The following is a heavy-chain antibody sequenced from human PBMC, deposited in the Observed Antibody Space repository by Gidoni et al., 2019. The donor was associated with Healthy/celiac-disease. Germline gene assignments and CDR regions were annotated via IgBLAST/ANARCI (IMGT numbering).Heavy chain of an antibody. CDR3: ARHPYCSSTSCYIRYFQH. D-gene: IGHD2-2*02. V-gene: IGHV5-10-1*03. CDR2: IDPSDSYT. J-gene: IGHJ1*01. Sequence: EVQLVQSGAEVKKPGESLRISCKGSGYSFTSYWISWVRQMPGKGLEWMGRIDPSDSYTNYSPSFQGHVTISADKSISTAYLQWSSLKASDTAMYYCARHPYCSSTSCYIRYFQHWGQGTLVTVSS. CDR1: GYSFTSYW.